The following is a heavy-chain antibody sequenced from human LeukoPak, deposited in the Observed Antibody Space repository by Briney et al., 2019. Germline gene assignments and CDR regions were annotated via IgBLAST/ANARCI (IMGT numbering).Heavy chain of an antibody. CDR2: IYYSGST. CDR1: GGSISSSSYY. V-gene: IGHV4-39*01. J-gene: IGHJ4*02. D-gene: IGHD1-14*01. CDR3: ARLLTGDY. Sequence: SETLSLTCTVSGGSISSSSYYWGWIRQPPGKGLEWIGSIYYSGSTYYNPPLKSRVTISADTSKNQFSLKLSSVTAADTAVYYCARLLTGDYWGQGTLVTVSS.